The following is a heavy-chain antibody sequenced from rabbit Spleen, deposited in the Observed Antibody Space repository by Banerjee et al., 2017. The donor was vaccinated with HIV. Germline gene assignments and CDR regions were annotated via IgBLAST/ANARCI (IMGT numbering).Heavy chain of an antibody. J-gene: IGHJ4*01. CDR1: GFSFSDRDV. Sequence: QEQLVESGGGLVKPEGSLTLTCKASGFSFSDRDVMCWVRQAPGKGLEWIARIVNGDGSTYYASWAKGRFTISKTSSTTVTLQMTSLTAVDTATYFCARDLPDVIGWNFGWWGPGTLVTVS. CDR2: IVNGDGST. V-gene: IGHV1S45*01. D-gene: IGHD1-1*01. CDR3: ARDLPDVIGWNFGW.